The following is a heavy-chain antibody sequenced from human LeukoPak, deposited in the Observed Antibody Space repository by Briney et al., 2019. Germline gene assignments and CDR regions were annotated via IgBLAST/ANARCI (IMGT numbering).Heavy chain of an antibody. CDR2: IYPGDSDT. Sequence: GESLKISCKGSGYSFTSYWIGWVRQMPGKGLEWMGIIYPGDSDTICSPSFQGHVTISADKSISTAFLQWSSLKASDTAMYYCARLKGYASGYYYYGMDVWGQGTTVTVSS. D-gene: IGHD5-12*01. CDR1: GYSFTSYW. CDR3: ARLKGYASGYYYYGMDV. J-gene: IGHJ6*02. V-gene: IGHV5-51*01.